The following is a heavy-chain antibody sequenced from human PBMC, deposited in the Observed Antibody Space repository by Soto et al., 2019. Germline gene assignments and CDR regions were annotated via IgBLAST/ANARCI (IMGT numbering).Heavy chain of an antibody. J-gene: IGHJ4*02. D-gene: IGHD1-1*01. CDR1: GGTFSSYA. Sequence: QVQLVQSGAEVKKPGSSVKVSCKASGGTFSSYAISWVRQAPGQGPEWMGGIIPIFGTANYAQKFQGRVTITADKSTSTAYMELSSLRSEDTAVYYCARGGNVATGTTFYFDYWGQGTLVTVSS. CDR2: IIPIFGTA. CDR3: ARGGNVATGTTFYFDY. V-gene: IGHV1-69*06.